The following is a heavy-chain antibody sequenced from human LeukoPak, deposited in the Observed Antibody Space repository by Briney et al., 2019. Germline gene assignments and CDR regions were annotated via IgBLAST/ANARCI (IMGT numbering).Heavy chain of an antibody. D-gene: IGHD6-19*01. Sequence: SETLSLTCTVSGGPISSYYWSWIRQPPGKGLEWIGYIYYSGSTNYNPSLKSRVTISVDTSKNQFSLKLSSVTAADTAVYYCARGDPGAYGQWLTVDYWGQGTLVTVSS. J-gene: IGHJ4*02. V-gene: IGHV4-59*01. CDR2: IYYSGST. CDR3: ARGDPGAYGQWLTVDY. CDR1: GGPISSYY.